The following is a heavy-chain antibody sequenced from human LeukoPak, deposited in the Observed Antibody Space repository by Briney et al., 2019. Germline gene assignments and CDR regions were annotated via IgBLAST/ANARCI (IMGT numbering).Heavy chain of an antibody. V-gene: IGHV3-7*01. CDR1: GFTFSRYW. CDR2: INEDGTVK. J-gene: IGHJ3*02. D-gene: IGHD3-10*01. Sequence: GGSLRLSCVASGFTFSRYWMNWIRQAPGKGLEWVANINEDGTVKRYVDSVKGRITISRDNAKNSLFLQMDSLRAEDTVVYYCARDLSGRYAFDIWGQGTMVTVSS. CDR3: ARDLSGRYAFDI.